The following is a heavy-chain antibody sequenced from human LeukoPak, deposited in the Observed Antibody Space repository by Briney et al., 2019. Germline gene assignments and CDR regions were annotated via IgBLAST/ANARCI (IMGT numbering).Heavy chain of an antibody. V-gene: IGHV4-34*01. J-gene: IGHJ4*02. CDR1: GGSFSGYY. CDR2: INHSGST. Sequence: SETLSLTCAVYGGSFSGYYWSWIRQPPGKGLEWIGEINHSGSTNYNPSLKSRVTISVDTSKNQFSLKLSSVTAADTAVYYCARRRPYYDSSGYHYYFDYWGQGTLVTVSS. D-gene: IGHD3-22*01. CDR3: ARRRPYYDSSGYHYYFDY.